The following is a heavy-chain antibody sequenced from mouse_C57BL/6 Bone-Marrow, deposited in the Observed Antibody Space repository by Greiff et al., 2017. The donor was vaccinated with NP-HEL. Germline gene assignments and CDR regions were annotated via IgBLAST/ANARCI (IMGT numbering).Heavy chain of an antibody. CDR2: ISNLAYSI. V-gene: IGHV5-15*01. D-gene: IGHD2-4*01. J-gene: IGHJ3*01. Sequence: EVKLMESGGGLVQPGGSLKLSCAASGFTFSDYGMAWVRQAPRKGPEWVAFISNLAYSIYYADTVTGRFTISRENAKNTLYLEMSSLRSEDTAMYYCARHRGMYDYDAFAYWGQGTLVTVSA. CDR1: GFTFSDYG. CDR3: ARHRGMYDYDAFAY.